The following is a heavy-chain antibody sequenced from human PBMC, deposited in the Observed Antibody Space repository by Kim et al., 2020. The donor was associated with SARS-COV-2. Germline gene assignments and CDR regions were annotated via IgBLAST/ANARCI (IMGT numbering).Heavy chain of an antibody. CDR2: INGDESST. CDR1: GFTFSNYW. J-gene: IGHJ4*02. CDR3: IRDLREYDY. V-gene: IGHV3-74*01. D-gene: IGHD6-6*01. Sequence: GGSLRLSCAASGFTFSNYWMHWVRQAPGKGLVWVSRINGDESSTNYADSVKGRFTVSRDNAKDTLYLQMNNLRDEDTAMYYCIRDLREYDYWGQGALVTVPS.